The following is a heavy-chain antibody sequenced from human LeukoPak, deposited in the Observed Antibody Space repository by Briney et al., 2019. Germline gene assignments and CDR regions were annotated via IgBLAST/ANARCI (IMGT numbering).Heavy chain of an antibody. Sequence: ASVKVSCKASGYTFTSYYMHWVRQAPGQGLEWMGLINPSGGSTSYAQKFQGRVTMTRDTSTSTVYMELSSLRSEDTAVYYCARDLDVSFSRDNWFDPWGQGTLVTVSS. CDR2: INPSGGST. D-gene: IGHD3-10*01. CDR1: GYTFTSYY. V-gene: IGHV1-46*01. J-gene: IGHJ5*02. CDR3: ARDLDVSFSRDNWFDP.